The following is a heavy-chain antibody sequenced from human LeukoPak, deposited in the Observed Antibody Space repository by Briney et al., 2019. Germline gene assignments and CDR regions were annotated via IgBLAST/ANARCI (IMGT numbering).Heavy chain of an antibody. CDR1: GSTFSSYS. Sequence: GGSLRLSCAASGSTFSSYSMNWVRQAPGKGLEWVSYISSSSSTIYYADSVKGRFTISRDNAKNSLYLQMNSLRAEDTAVYYCAKDPTHYRVWDSYESIGLGYWGQGTLVTVSS. CDR2: ISSSSSTI. V-gene: IGHV3-48*01. J-gene: IGHJ4*02. D-gene: IGHD3-22*01. CDR3: AKDPTHYRVWDSYESIGLGY.